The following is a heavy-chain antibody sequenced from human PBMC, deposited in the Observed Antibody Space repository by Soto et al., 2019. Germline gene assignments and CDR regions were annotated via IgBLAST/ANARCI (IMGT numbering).Heavy chain of an antibody. J-gene: IGHJ4*02. Sequence: PGGSLRLSCAASGFTFSTYTMTWLRQAPGKGLEWVSSISGSGDHTYYADSVKGRLIVSRDNSKNTLYLQMNNLRAEDTALYYCAKDGTYSSSWQYYFDYWGQGTLVNVAS. D-gene: IGHD6-13*01. CDR3: AKDGTYSSSWQYYFDY. CDR2: ISGSGDHT. CDR1: GFTFSTYT. V-gene: IGHV3-23*01.